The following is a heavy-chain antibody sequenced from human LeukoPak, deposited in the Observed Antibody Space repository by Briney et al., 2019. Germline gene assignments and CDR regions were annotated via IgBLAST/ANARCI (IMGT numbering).Heavy chain of an antibody. CDR3: ARATHRYREEDREYSSSLTQEENVIYDYMDV. V-gene: IGHV1-69*05. CDR2: IIPIFGTA. J-gene: IGHJ6*03. D-gene: IGHD6-6*01. Sequence: SVKVSCKASGGTFSSYAISWVRQAPGQGLEWMGGIIPIFGTANYAQKFQGRVTITTDESTSTAYMELSSLRSEDTAVYYCARATHRYREEDREYSSSLTQEENVIYDYMDVWGKGTTVTVSS. CDR1: GGTFSSYA.